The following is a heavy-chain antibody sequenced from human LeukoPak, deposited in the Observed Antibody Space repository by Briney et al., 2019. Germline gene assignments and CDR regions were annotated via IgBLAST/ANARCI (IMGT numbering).Heavy chain of an antibody. J-gene: IGHJ4*02. D-gene: IGHD3-22*01. CDR2: IYPGDSDT. Sequence: AGESLKISCKGSGYSFTSYWIGWVRQMPGKGLEWMGIIYPGDSDTRYSPSFQGQVTIPADKSISTAYLQWSSLKASDTAMYYCARAYYYDSSGYLYYFDYWGQGTLVTVSS. V-gene: IGHV5-51*01. CDR3: ARAYYYDSSGYLYYFDY. CDR1: GYSFTSYW.